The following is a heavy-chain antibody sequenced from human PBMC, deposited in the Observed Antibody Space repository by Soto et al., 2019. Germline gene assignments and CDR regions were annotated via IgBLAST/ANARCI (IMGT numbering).Heavy chain of an antibody. CDR3: VKWMGFGY. CDR1: GFTFSSYG. J-gene: IGHJ4*02. CDR2: ISYDGSNK. V-gene: IGHV3-30*18. Sequence: QVQLVESGGGVVQPGRSLRLSCAASGFTFSSYGMHWVRQAPGKGLEWVAVISYDGSNKYYADSVKGRFTISRDNSKNTLYLQMNSLRAEDTAVYYCVKWMGFGYWGQGTLVTVSS. D-gene: IGHD1-26*01.